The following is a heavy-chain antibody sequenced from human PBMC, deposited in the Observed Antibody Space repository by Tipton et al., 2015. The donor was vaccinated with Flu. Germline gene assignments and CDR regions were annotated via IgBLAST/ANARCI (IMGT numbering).Heavy chain of an antibody. Sequence: GSLRLSCAASGFTFSSYEMNWVRQAPGKGLEWVSYITSSGITISYADSVRGRFTISRDNTKKSLYLQMNSLRAEGTAVYYCVKERLGIVGGMFDPWGQGTLVAVSS. CDR1: GFTFSSYE. CDR3: VKERLGIVGGMFDP. J-gene: IGHJ5*02. D-gene: IGHD2-15*01. V-gene: IGHV3-48*03. CDR2: ITSSGITI.